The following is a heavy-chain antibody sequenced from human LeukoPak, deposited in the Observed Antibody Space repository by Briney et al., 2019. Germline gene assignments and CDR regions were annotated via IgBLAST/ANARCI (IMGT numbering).Heavy chain of an antibody. CDR2: ISKTAGDT. J-gene: IGHJ5*02. V-gene: IGHV3-23*01. CDR1: GFIFYHYA. CDR3: ARGGIAVAAHGWFDP. Sequence: PGGSLRLSCAASGFIFYHYAMSWVRQAPGKGLEWVSAISKTAGDTYYADSVKGRFTISRDNSKNTLYLQMNSLRAEDTAVYYCARGGIAVAAHGWFDPWGQGTLVTVSS. D-gene: IGHD6-19*01.